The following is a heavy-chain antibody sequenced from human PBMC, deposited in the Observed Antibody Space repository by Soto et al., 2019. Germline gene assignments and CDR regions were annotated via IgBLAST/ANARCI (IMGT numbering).Heavy chain of an antibody. D-gene: IGHD3-10*01. V-gene: IGHV1-69*13. CDR1: GGTFSSYA. Sequence: SVKVSCKASGGTFSSYAISWVRQAPGQGLEWMGGIIPMFGTADYAQKFQGRVTITADGSTSTAYMELSSLRSDDTAVYYCATMKGGSQYYYYGMDVWGHGTTVTVSS. J-gene: IGHJ6*02. CDR3: ATMKGGSQYYYYGMDV. CDR2: IIPMFGTA.